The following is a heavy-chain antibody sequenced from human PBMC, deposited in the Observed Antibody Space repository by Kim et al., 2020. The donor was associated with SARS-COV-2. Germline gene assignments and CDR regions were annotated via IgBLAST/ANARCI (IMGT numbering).Heavy chain of an antibody. Sequence: GSLRLSCAASGFTFSSYAMSWVRQAPGKGLEWVSGISASGGSTYYADSVKGRFTISRDNSKNTLYLQMNSLRAEDTAVYYCAKGTAAAPPYYNYGMDVWGQGTTVTVSS. CDR2: ISASGGST. CDR3: AKGTAAAPPYYNYGMDV. J-gene: IGHJ6*02. D-gene: IGHD6-13*01. CDR1: GFTFSSYA. V-gene: IGHV3-23*01.